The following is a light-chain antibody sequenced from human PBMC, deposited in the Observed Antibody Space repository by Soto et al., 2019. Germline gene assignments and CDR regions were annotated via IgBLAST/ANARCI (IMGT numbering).Light chain of an antibody. CDR2: AAS. V-gene: IGKV3-20*01. Sequence: EIVLTQSPGTLSLSPGERATISCRASQSVSNNYLAWYQQKPGQAPRLLISAASNRARGIPDRFGGSGSGTDFPLTVSRLDPEDFAVYYCQQYGSAPWTFGQGTKVEI. J-gene: IGKJ1*01. CDR1: QSVSNNY. CDR3: QQYGSAPWT.